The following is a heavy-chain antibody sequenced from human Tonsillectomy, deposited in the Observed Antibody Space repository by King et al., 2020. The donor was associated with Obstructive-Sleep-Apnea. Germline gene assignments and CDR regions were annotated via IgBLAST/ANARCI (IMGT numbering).Heavy chain of an antibody. CDR1: GFTFDDYA. V-gene: IGHV3-9*01. D-gene: IGHD6-13*01. Sequence: VQLVESGGGLVQPGRSLRLSCAASGFTFDDYAMYWVRQAPGKGLEWVSGISWNSGSTGYADSVKGRFTISRDNAKNSLYLQMNSLRAEDTALYYCAKDIIPGSSHGLYYYYGMDVWGQGTTVTVSS. J-gene: IGHJ6*02. CDR3: AKDIIPGSSHGLYYYYGMDV. CDR2: ISWNSGST.